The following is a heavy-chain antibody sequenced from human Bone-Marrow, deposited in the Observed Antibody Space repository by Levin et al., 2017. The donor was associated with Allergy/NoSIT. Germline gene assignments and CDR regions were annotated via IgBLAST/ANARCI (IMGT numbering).Heavy chain of an antibody. CDR2: INQDGSEQ. J-gene: IGHJ4*02. Sequence: GESLKISCAASGLTLSNFWMNWVRQAPGGGLEWVANINQDGSEQNYLTSVRGRFTISRDDAKNSLHLQMNSLRVEDTALYYCARSPSYSRGSVFDSWGQGTLVTVSS. CDR3: ARSPSYSRGSVFDS. V-gene: IGHV3-7*01. CDR1: GLTLSNFW. D-gene: IGHD4-11*01.